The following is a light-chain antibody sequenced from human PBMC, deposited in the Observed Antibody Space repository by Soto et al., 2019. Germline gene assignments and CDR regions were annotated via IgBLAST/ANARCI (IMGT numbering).Light chain of an antibody. V-gene: IGLV2-14*01. CDR3: SSYTSISTFV. CDR2: EVS. J-gene: IGLJ1*01. Sequence: QSVLTHPASVSGSPGQSITISCTGTSSDVGGYNYVSWYQQDPGTAPKLLIYEVSNRPSGVSSRFSGSKSGNTASLTISGLQAEDEADYYCSSYTSISTFVFGTGTKVTVL. CDR1: SSDVGGYNY.